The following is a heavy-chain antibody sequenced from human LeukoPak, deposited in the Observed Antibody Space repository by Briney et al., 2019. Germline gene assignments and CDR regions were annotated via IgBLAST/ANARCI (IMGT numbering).Heavy chain of an antibody. CDR3: ARVISYYYYYMDV. CDR2: IYSGGST. Sequence: GGSLRLSCTVSGFTVSSDSMSWVRQAPGKGLEWVSFIYSGGSTHYSDSVKGRFTISRDNSKNTLYLQMNSLRAEDTAVYYCARVISYYYYYMDVWGKGTTVTISS. D-gene: IGHD3-16*01. J-gene: IGHJ6*03. CDR1: GFTVSSDS. V-gene: IGHV3-53*01.